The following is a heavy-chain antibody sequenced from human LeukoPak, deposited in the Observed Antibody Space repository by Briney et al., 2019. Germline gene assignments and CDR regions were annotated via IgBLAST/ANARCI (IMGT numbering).Heavy chain of an antibody. CDR2: INPNTGGT. D-gene: IGHD2-2*01. CDR1: GYTFTGYY. J-gene: IGHJ5*02. CDR3: ARDGGWYQLLWWFDP. Sequence: ASVKVSCKASGYTFTGYYMHWLRQAPGQGLEWMGWINPNTGGTNYAQTFQGRVTMTRDTSISTAYMEVSRLRFEDTAVYYCARDGGWYQLLWWFDPWGQGTLVTVSS. V-gene: IGHV1-2*02.